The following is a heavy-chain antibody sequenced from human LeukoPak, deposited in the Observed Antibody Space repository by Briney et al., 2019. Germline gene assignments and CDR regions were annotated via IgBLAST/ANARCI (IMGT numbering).Heavy chain of an antibody. D-gene: IGHD6-19*01. V-gene: IGHV3-23*01. Sequence: GESLRLSCVASGFTFGTYGMHWVRQAPGKGLEWVSVITGNSVNTFYADSVKGRFTISRDNSKNTLYMYMNSLRAEDAAVYYCVKAASGGWYDTNFDYWGQGTLVTVSS. CDR2: ITGNSVNT. CDR1: GFTFGTYG. CDR3: VKAASGGWYDTNFDY. J-gene: IGHJ4*02.